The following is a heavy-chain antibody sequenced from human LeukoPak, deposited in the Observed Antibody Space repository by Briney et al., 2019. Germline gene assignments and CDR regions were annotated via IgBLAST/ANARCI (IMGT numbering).Heavy chain of an antibody. CDR1: GGSVSSGSYY. Sequence: SETLSLTCTVSGGSVSSGSYYWSWIRQPPGKGLEWIGYIYYSGSTNYNPSLKSRVTISVDTSKNQFSLKLSPVTAADTAVYYCAREGATGTTGWFDPWGQGTLVTVSS. V-gene: IGHV4-61*01. J-gene: IGHJ5*02. CDR2: IYYSGST. CDR3: AREGATGTTGWFDP. D-gene: IGHD1-1*01.